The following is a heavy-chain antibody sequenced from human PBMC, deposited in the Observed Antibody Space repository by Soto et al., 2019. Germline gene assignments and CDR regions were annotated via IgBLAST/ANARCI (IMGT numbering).Heavy chain of an antibody. Sequence: SVKVSCKASGFTFTSSAVQWVRQARGQRLEWIGWIVVGSGNTNYAQKFQERVTITRDMSTSTAYMELSSLRSEDTAVYYCAATLPYYYDSSGYYPIPDYWGQGTLVTVSS. CDR2: IVVGSGNT. V-gene: IGHV1-58*01. CDR3: AATLPYYYDSSGYYPIPDY. D-gene: IGHD3-22*01. J-gene: IGHJ4*02. CDR1: GFTFTSSA.